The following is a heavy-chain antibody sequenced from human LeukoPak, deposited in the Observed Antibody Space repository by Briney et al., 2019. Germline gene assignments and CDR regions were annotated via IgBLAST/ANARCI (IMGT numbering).Heavy chain of an antibody. D-gene: IGHD3-9*01. Sequence: GGSLRLSCAASGFTFRSCWMTWVRQAPRKGLEWVANIKQDGSEKYYVDSVKGRFTISRGNAKNSLYLQMNSLRAEDTAVYYCASTTSNYDILTGYELDYWGQGTLVTVSS. V-gene: IGHV3-7*01. J-gene: IGHJ4*02. CDR1: GFTFRSCW. CDR2: IKQDGSEK. CDR3: ASTTSNYDILTGYELDY.